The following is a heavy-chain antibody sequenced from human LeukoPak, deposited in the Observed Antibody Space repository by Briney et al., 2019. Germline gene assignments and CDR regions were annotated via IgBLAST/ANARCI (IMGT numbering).Heavy chain of an antibody. CDR1: GFTFSSYG. Sequence: GGTLRLSCAASGFTFSSYGMSWVRQAPGKGLEWVSAISGSGGSTYYADSVKGRFTISRDNSKNTLYLQMNSLRAEDTAVYYCAKDPRHYYYMDVWDKGTTVTISS. V-gene: IGHV3-23*01. J-gene: IGHJ6*03. CDR3: AKDPRHYYYMDV. CDR2: ISGSGGST.